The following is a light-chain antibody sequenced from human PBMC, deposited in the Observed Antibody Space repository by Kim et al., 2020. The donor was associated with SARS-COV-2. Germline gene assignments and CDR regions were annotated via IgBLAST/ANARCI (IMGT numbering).Light chain of an antibody. Sequence: SSELTQDPAVSVALGQTVKITCQGDILRSYYASWYQLKPGQAPQLVIYGKNNRPSGIPDRFSGSSSGNTGSLSITGAQAEDEADYYCLSRDGSLNHWVFGGGTKLTVL. V-gene: IGLV3-19*01. CDR3: LSRDGSLNHWV. CDR2: GKN. J-gene: IGLJ3*02. CDR1: ILRSYY.